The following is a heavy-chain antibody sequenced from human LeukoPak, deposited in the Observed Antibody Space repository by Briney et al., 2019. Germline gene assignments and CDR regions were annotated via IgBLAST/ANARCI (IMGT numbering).Heavy chain of an antibody. CDR3: AREGRVVVVAAGFDY. D-gene: IGHD2-15*01. CDR2: IIPIFGTA. J-gene: IGHJ4*02. CDR1: GGTFSSYA. V-gene: IGHV1-69*13. Sequence: GASVKVSCEASGGTFSSYAISWVRQAPGQGLEWMGGIIPIFGTANYAQKFQGRVTITADESTSTAYMELSSLRSEDTAVYYCAREGRVVVVAAGFDYWGQGTLVTVSS.